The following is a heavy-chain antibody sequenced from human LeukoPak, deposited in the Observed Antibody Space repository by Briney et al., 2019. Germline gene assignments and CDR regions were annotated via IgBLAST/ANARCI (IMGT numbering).Heavy chain of an antibody. J-gene: IGHJ4*02. Sequence: GGSLRLSCAASGFTFSSYWMSWVRQAPGKGLEWVANIKQDGSEKYYVDSVKGRFTISRDNAKNSLYLQMNSLRPEDTAVYYCARDLNSSSWYPFDYWGQGTLVTVSS. CDR2: IKQDGSEK. D-gene: IGHD6-13*01. CDR1: GFTFSSYW. V-gene: IGHV3-7*01. CDR3: ARDLNSSSWYPFDY.